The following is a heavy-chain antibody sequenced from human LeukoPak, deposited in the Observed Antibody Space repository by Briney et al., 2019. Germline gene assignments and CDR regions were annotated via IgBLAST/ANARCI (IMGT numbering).Heavy chain of an antibody. CDR1: GDSISNNYY. Sequence: SETLSLTCTVSGDSISNNYYWGWIRQPPGKGLEWIGSVHHTGNTEYNPSLKSRVTISIDTPKNQFSLNLSSVTAADTAVYYCARVKQQLVPCDAFDIWGQGTMVTVSS. J-gene: IGHJ3*02. CDR2: VHHTGNT. V-gene: IGHV4-38-2*02. CDR3: ARVKQQLVPCDAFDI. D-gene: IGHD6-13*01.